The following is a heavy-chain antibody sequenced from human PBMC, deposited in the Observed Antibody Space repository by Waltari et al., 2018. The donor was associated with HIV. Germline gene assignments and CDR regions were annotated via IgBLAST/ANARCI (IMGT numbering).Heavy chain of an antibody. CDR3: ARAPYDSSFLFDY. D-gene: IGHD3-22*01. Sequence: QLQLQESGPGMVKPSETLSLTCHVSGGSISSSSYYWGRIRQPPGKGLEWIGSIYYSGSTYYNPSLKSRVTISVDTSKNQFSLKLSSVTAADTAVYYCARAPYDSSFLFDYWGQGTLVTVSS. V-gene: IGHV4-39*07. CDR2: IYYSGST. CDR1: GGSISSSSYY. J-gene: IGHJ4*02.